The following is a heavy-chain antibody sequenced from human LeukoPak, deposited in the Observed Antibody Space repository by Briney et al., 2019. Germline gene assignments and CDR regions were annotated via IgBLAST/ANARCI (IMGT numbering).Heavy chain of an antibody. D-gene: IGHD6-13*01. Sequence: SVKVSCKASGGTFSSYAISWVRQAPGQGLEWMGRIIPILGIANYAQKFQGRVTIAADKSTSTAYMELSSLRSEDTAVYYCAICPHSSSDAFDIWGQGTMVTVSS. CDR2: IIPILGIA. J-gene: IGHJ3*02. CDR3: AICPHSSSDAFDI. V-gene: IGHV1-69*04. CDR1: GGTFSSYA.